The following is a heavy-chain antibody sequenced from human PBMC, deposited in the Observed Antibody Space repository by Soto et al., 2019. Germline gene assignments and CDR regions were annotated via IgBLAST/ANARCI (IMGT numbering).Heavy chain of an antibody. J-gene: IGHJ5*02. Sequence: SETLSLTCTVSGGSISSGGYSWSWIRQPPGKGLEWIGSIYYSGSTYYNPSLKSRVTISVDTSKNQFSLKLSSVNAADTAVYYCARQGTWDYDSSGYYPINWFDPWGQGTLVTVSS. CDR3: ARQGTWDYDSSGYYPINWFDP. CDR1: GGSISSGGYS. V-gene: IGHV4-39*01. D-gene: IGHD3-22*01. CDR2: IYYSGST.